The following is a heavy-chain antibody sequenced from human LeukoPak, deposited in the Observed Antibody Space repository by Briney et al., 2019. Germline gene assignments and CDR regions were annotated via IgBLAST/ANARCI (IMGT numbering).Heavy chain of an antibody. CDR3: AREQTPQRYSYGNHDAFDI. CDR2: IYYSGST. J-gene: IGHJ3*02. Sequence: PSETLSLTCTVSGGSVSSGSYYWSWIRQPPGKGLEWIGYIYYSGSTNYNPSLKSRVTISVDTSKNQFSLKLSSVTAADTAVYYCAREQTPQRYSYGNHDAFDIWGQGTMVTVSS. V-gene: IGHV4-61*01. D-gene: IGHD5-18*01. CDR1: GGSVSSGSYY.